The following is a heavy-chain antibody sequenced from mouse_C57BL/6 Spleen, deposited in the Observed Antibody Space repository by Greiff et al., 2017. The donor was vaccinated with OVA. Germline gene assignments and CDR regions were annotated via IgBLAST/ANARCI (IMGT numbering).Heavy chain of an antibody. Sequence: VQLQQSGAELVRPGASVKLSCTASGFNIKDDYMHWVKQRPEQGLEWIGWIDPENGDTEYASKFQGKATITADTSSNTAYLQLSSLTSEDTAFYYCTKYYGSRGYWGQGTTLTVSS. CDR3: TKYYGSRGY. J-gene: IGHJ2*01. V-gene: IGHV14-4*01. D-gene: IGHD1-1*01. CDR1: GFNIKDDY. CDR2: IDPENGDT.